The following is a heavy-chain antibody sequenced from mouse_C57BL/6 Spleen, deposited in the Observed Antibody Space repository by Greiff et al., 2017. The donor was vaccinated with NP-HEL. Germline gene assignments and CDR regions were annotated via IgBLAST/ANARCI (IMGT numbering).Heavy chain of an antibody. D-gene: IGHD1-1*01. J-gene: IGHJ3*01. Sequence: EVQGVESGGGLVKPGGSLKLSCAASGFTFSDYGMHWVRQAPEKGLEWVAYISSGSSTIYYADTVKGRFTISRDNAKNTLFLQMTSLRSEDTAMYYCATYYGSSQAWFAYWGQGTLVTVSA. CDR3: ATYYGSSQAWFAY. V-gene: IGHV5-17*01. CDR1: GFTFSDYG. CDR2: ISSGSSTI.